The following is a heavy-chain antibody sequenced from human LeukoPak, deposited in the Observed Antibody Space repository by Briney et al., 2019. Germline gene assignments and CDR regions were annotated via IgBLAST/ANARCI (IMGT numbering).Heavy chain of an antibody. Sequence: ASVKVSCNASGYTFTGYYMHWVRQAPGQGLEWMGWINPNSGGTDYAQKFQGRVTMTRDTSISTTYMELSRLRSDDTAVYYCARDQATVTTPLDWSFDLWGRGTLVTVSS. J-gene: IGHJ2*01. V-gene: IGHV1-2*02. CDR3: ARDQATVTTPLDWSFDL. CDR1: GYTFTGYY. CDR2: INPNSGGT. D-gene: IGHD4-17*01.